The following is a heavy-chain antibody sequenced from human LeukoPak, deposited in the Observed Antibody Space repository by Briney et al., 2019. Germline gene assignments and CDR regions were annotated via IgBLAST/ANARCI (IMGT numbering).Heavy chain of an antibody. V-gene: IGHV4-34*01. CDR1: GGSFSGHY. CDR2: INHSEST. CDR3: ARGYQLLWGGWFDP. D-gene: IGHD2-2*01. Sequence: SETLSLTCAVYGGSFSGHYWSRIRQPPGKGLEWIGEINHSESTNYNPSLKSRVVISVDTSKSQYSLKLTSVIAADTAVYYCARGYQLLWGGWFDPWGQGTLVTVSS. J-gene: IGHJ5*02.